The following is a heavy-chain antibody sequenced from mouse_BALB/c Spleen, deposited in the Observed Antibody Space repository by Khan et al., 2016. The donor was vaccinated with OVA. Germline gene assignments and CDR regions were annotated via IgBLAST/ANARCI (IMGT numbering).Heavy chain of an antibody. V-gene: IGHV1S81*02. CDR3: TRSGWAAFAY. Sequence: QVQLQQPGAELVKPGASVKLSYKASGYTFTSYYIYWVKQRPGQGLEWIGGFNPSNGDTYFNEKFASKATLTVDKSSSQAFMQVSSLTSADSAVFSCTRSGWAAFAYWGQGTLVTVSA. CDR1: GYTFTSYY. CDR2: FNPSNGDT. J-gene: IGHJ3*01. D-gene: IGHD1-1*02.